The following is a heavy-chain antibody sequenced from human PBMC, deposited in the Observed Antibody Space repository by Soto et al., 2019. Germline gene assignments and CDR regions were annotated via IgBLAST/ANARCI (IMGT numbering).Heavy chain of an antibody. CDR3: ARTTXYYDSSGYYVPLHYFDY. CDR1: GGSISSGGYS. V-gene: IGHV4-30-2*01. D-gene: IGHD3-22*01. Sequence: TSETLSLTCAVSGGSISSGGYSWSWIRQPPGKGLEWIGYIYHSGSTYYNPSLKSRVTISVDRSKNQFSLKLSSVTAADTAVYYCARTTXYYDSSGYYVPLHYFDYWGQGTLVTVSS. CDR2: IYHSGST. J-gene: IGHJ4*02.